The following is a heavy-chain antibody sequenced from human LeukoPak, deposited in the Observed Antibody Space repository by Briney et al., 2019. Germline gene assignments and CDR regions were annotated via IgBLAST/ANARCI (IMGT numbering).Heavy chain of an antibody. J-gene: IGHJ4*02. V-gene: IGHV4-4*02. D-gene: IGHD1-26*01. Sequence: PSETLSLTCGVSGGSISGTNWWSWVRQPPGQGLEWIGEVSLAGQTNYNPSLNGRVTMSLDESSNQLSLKLTSVTAADTAIYYCSRESGAFCPFGHWGQGTLVIVPS. CDR1: GGSISGTNW. CDR2: VSLAGQT. CDR3: SRESGAFCPFGH.